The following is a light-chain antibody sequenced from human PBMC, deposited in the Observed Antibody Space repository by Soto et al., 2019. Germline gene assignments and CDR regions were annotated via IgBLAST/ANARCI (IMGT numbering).Light chain of an antibody. Sequence: DIQMTQSPCTLSGSVADRVTITCRASRSISRWLAWYQQKPGKAPNLLIYKASSLKSGVPSRFRGSGYGTELTLTISSLKPDEFATYYCQQYNSYSRTFGQGTKVDIK. J-gene: IGKJ1*01. V-gene: IGKV1-5*03. CDR2: KAS. CDR1: RSISRW. CDR3: QQYNSYSRT.